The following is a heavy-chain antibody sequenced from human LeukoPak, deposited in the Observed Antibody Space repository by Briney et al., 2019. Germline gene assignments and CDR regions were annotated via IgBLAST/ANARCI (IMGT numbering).Heavy chain of an antibody. J-gene: IGHJ6*03. D-gene: IGHD3-10*01. Sequence: SVEVSCKASGGTFSSYAISWVRQAPGQGLEWMGGIIPIFGTANYAQKFQGRVTITTDESTSTAYMELSSLRSEDTAVYYCARGDKRITMVRGVSYYYYYYMDVWGKGTTVTVSS. CDR1: GGTFSSYA. V-gene: IGHV1-69*05. CDR2: IIPIFGTA. CDR3: ARGDKRITMVRGVSYYYYYYMDV.